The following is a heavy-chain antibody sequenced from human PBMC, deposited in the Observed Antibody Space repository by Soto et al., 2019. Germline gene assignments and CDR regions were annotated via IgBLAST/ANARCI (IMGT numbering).Heavy chain of an antibody. Sequence: SETLSLTCAVYGGSFSGYYWSWIRQPPGKGLEWIGEINHSGSTNYNPSLKSRVTISVDTSKNQFSLKLSSVTAADTAVYYCARGLYDIAVVATPPHYFDYWGQGTLVTVSS. CDR1: GGSFSGYY. CDR2: INHSGST. CDR3: ARGLYDIAVVATPPHYFDY. J-gene: IGHJ4*02. V-gene: IGHV4-34*01. D-gene: IGHD2-15*01.